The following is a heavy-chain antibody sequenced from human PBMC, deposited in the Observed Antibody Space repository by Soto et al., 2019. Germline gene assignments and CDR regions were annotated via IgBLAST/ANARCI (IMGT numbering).Heavy chain of an antibody. J-gene: IGHJ4*02. CDR1: GYTFSSYG. CDR2: IGAFNGNT. Sequence: QVQLVQSGAEVKKPGASVKVSCKASGYTFSSYGITWVRQAPGQGLEWMGWIGAFNGNTNYAQNLQGRVTMTTDTSTTTASMELRSLNSDDTAVYYCARDRAGYYSHFVYWGQGTLVTVSS. D-gene: IGHD3-22*01. V-gene: IGHV1-18*04. CDR3: ARDRAGYYSHFVY.